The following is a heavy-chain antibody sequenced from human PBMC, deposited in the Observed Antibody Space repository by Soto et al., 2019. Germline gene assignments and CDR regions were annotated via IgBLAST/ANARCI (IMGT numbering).Heavy chain of an antibody. CDR2: VYYLGSA. J-gene: IGHJ4*02. Sequence: SANLSLTCSVSGGSMSAFLWRWIRQSPERGLEWIGCVYYLGSADYSDSLTSRVTTYVDTSKRQFSLRLSSVTAADAAIYYCARDGYDGSGSTHPAYWAPGTQVATYS. V-gene: IGHV4-59*01. D-gene: IGHD3-10*01. CDR1: GGSMSAFL. CDR3: ARDGYDGSGSTHPAY.